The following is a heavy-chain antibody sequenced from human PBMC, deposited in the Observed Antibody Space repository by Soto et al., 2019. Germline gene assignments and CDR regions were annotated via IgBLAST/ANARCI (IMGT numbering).Heavy chain of an antibody. Sequence: QVQLQESGPGLMKPSGTLSLICSVSGESVGRGTNYWSWVRQAPGRGLAWIGYIFDAATAIYNPSFESRVSISLVAAKNQVSLKLTSVTAADTAIYYCARDRRGRADGFIYYYGMEVWGQGTSVTVSS. CDR1: GESVGRGTNY. V-gene: IGHV4-61*01. D-gene: IGHD6-13*01. CDR2: IFDAATA. CDR3: ARDRRGRADGFIYYYGMEV. J-gene: IGHJ6*02.